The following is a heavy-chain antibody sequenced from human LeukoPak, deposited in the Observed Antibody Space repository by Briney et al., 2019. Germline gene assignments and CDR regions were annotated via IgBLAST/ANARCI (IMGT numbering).Heavy chain of an antibody. D-gene: IGHD3-9*01. CDR3: ARVDWYKFDY. CDR2: INQDGSEK. V-gene: IGHV3-7*02. CDR1: GFTFSVYW. J-gene: IGHJ4*02. Sequence: PGGSLRLSCAASGFTFSVYWMSWVRQAPGKGLEWVAHINQDGSEKYYVDSVKGRFTISRDNAENSLHLQMNSLRAEDTAVYYCARVDWYKFDYWGQGTLVTVSS.